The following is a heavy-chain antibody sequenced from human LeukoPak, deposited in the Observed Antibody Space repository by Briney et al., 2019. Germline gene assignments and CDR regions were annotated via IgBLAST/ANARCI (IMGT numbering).Heavy chain of an antibody. D-gene: IGHD3-10*01. CDR2: IRYDGSNK. Sequence: GGSLRLSCAASGFTFSSYGMHWVRQAPGKGLEWVAFIRYDGSNKYYADSVKGRFTISRDNSKNTLYLQMNSLRAEDTAVYYCAKDRRPQGVRGVPPDYWGQGTLVTVSS. V-gene: IGHV3-30*02. CDR3: AKDRRPQGVRGVPPDY. J-gene: IGHJ4*02. CDR1: GFTFSSYG.